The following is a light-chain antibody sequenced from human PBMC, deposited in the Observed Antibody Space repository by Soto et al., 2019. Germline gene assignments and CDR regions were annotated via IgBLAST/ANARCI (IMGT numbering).Light chain of an antibody. CDR2: DNN. CDR1: SSNIGNNY. V-gene: IGLV1-51*01. J-gene: IGLJ2*01. Sequence: QSVLTQPPSVSAAPGQKVTISCSGSSSNIGNNYVSWYQQLPGTAPKILIYDNNERPSGIPDRFSGSKSGTSATLGITGLQTGDEADYYCGTWDSSLSSVVFGEGTKLTVL. CDR3: GTWDSSLSSVV.